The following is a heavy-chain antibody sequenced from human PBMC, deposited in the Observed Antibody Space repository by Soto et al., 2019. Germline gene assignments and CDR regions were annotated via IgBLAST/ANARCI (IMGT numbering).Heavy chain of an antibody. Sequence: QVKLVQSGAEVKKPGASVKVSCKASGYSFITSYYIHWVRQAPGQGLEWMGIINPTGSMTKYSQRFQGRLTMTRDTSTSTDYMELTTLTSEDTAVYFCARDTGYDHDAFDIWGQGTMVTVSS. CDR2: INPTGSMT. CDR1: GYSFITSYY. D-gene: IGHD5-12*01. CDR3: ARDTGYDHDAFDI. J-gene: IGHJ3*02. V-gene: IGHV1-46*01.